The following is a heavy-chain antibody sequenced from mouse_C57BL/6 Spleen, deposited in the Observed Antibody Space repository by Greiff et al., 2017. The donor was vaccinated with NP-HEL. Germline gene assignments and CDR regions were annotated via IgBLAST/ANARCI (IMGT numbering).Heavy chain of an antibody. CDR2: IDPSDSYT. D-gene: IGHD2-13*01. CDR3: ARNDYCGPEAWFAY. CDR1: GYTFTSYW. J-gene: IGHJ3*01. Sequence: VQLQQPGAELVRPGASVKLSCKASGYTFTSYWMHWVKQRPGQGLEWIGEIDPSDSYTNYNQKFKGKATLTVDKSSSTAYMRLSSLTSEDSAVYYCARNDYCGPEAWFAYWGQGALVTVSA. V-gene: IGHV1-69*02.